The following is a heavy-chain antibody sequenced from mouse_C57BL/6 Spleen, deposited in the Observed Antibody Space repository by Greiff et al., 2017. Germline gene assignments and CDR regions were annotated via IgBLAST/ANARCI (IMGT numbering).Heavy chain of an antibody. CDR1: GYTFTSYW. Sequence: VQLQQPGTELVKPGASVKLSCKASGYTFTSYWMHWVKQRPGQGLEWIGNINPSNGGTNYNEKFKSKATLTVDKSSSTAYMQRSSLTSEDSAVYYCARYRGDYVPFDYWGQGTTLTVSS. J-gene: IGHJ2*01. CDR3: ARYRGDYVPFDY. V-gene: IGHV1-53*01. CDR2: INPSNGGT. D-gene: IGHD2-4*01.